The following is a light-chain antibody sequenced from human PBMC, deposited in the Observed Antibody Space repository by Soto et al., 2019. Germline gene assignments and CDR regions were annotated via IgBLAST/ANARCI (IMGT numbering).Light chain of an antibody. CDR2: AAS. J-gene: IGKJ4*01. CDR1: QGISNH. V-gene: IGKV1-27*01. Sequence: DIQITQSPSSLSASVGDTVTITCWATQGISNHLAWYQQQPGKDPTLLIYAASTLQSGVPSRFSGSGSGTDFTVTTTTLEPGGVATYVYAKYNSAPRTFGGGTKVEIK. CDR3: AKYNSAPRT.